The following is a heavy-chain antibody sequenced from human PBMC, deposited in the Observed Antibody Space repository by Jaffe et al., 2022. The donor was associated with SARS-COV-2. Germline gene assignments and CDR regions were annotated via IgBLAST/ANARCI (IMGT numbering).Heavy chain of an antibody. V-gene: IGHV4-59*08. Sequence: QVQLQESGPGLVKPSETLSLTCTVSGGSISSYYWNWIRQPPGKGLEWIGHVSYSGSTNYNPSLKSRVTISVDTSKNQFSLKLSSVTAADTAVYYCARHPWASVWYGWGQGTLVTVSS. D-gene: IGHD6-19*01. CDR3: ARHPWASVWYG. J-gene: IGHJ4*02. CDR2: VSYSGST. CDR1: GGSISSYY.